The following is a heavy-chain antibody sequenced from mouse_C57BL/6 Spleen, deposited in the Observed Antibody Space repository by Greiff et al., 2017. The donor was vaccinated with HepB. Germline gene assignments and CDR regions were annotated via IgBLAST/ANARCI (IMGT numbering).Heavy chain of an antibody. CDR3: ARSGYSNYAWFAY. CDR1: GYTFTNYW. J-gene: IGHJ3*01. Sequence: QVQLQQSGAELVRPGTSVKMSCKASGYTFTNYWIGWAKQRPGHGLEWIGDIYPGGGYTNYNEKFKGKATLTADKSSSTAYMQFSSLTSEDSAIYYCARSGYSNYAWFAYWGQGTLVTVSA. CDR2: IYPGGGYT. V-gene: IGHV1-63*01. D-gene: IGHD2-5*01.